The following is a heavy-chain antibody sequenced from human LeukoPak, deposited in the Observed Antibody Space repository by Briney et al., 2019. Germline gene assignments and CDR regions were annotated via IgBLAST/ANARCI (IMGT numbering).Heavy chain of an antibody. J-gene: IGHJ3*01. CDR3: ATVDDLDAVAD. V-gene: IGHV3-30*04. Sequence: GGSLRLSCAASGLTFSSSAMHWVRQASDKGLEWVSTISDDGNDKYYTDSVKGRFTISRDNSRNTLYLQMTSLRSEDTAIYYCATVDDLDAVADWGQGTIVTVSS. D-gene: IGHD2-2*03. CDR1: GLTFSSSA. CDR2: ISDDGNDK.